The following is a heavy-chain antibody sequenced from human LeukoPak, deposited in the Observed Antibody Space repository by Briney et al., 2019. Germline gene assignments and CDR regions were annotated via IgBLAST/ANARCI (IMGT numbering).Heavy chain of an antibody. CDR1: GFTFSSHG. J-gene: IGHJ6*02. D-gene: IGHD3-16*01. Sequence: GMSLRLSCAASGFTFSSHGMHWVRQAPGKGLEWVAVIWYDASNEYYGDSVRGRFTISRDNSKSTLYLQMNSLRDEDTAVYYCARDRPGGGINGMDVWGQGTTVTVSS. V-gene: IGHV3-33*01. CDR3: ARDRPGGGINGMDV. CDR2: IWYDASNE.